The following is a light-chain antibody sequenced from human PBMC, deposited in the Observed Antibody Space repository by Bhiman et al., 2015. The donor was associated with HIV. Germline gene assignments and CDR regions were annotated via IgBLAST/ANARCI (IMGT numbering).Light chain of an antibody. V-gene: IGLV2-14*03. J-gene: IGLJ2*01. CDR3: TSYTSISPVV. CDR2: DVS. Sequence: QSALTQPASVSGSPGQSITISCTGTSSDVGGYDYVSWYQHHPGKAPKLMIYDVSKRPSGVSNRFSGSKSGDTASLTISGLHAEDEADYYCTSYTSISPVVFGGGTKLTVL. CDR1: SSDVGGYDY.